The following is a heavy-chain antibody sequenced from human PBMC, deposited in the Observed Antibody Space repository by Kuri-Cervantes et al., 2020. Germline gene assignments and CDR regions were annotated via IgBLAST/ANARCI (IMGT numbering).Heavy chain of an antibody. CDR2: ISGYNGNT. Sequence: ASVKVSCKASGYTFTSSGSIWVRQAPGQGREWMGWISGYNGNTNYAQRLKGRVSMTTDTSTSTAYMELRSLRSDDTAVYYWSTGFSSGWQDYWGQGTLVTVSS. CDR3: STGFSSGWQDY. CDR1: GYTFTSSG. J-gene: IGHJ4*02. D-gene: IGHD6-19*01. V-gene: IGHV1-18*01.